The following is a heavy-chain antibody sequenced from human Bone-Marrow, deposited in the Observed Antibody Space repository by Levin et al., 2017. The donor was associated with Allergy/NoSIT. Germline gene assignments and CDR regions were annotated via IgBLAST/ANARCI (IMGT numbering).Heavy chain of an antibody. D-gene: IGHD3-3*01. CDR2: IYYSGST. Sequence: PSETLSLTCTVSGGSISSYYWSWIRQPPGKGLEWIGYIYYSGSTNYNPSLKSRVTISVDTSKNQLSLKLSSVTAADTAVYYCARQGKNYDFWSGYYRRDAFDIWGQGTMVTVSS. V-gene: IGHV4-59*08. CDR3: ARQGKNYDFWSGYYRRDAFDI. J-gene: IGHJ3*02. CDR1: GGSISSYY.